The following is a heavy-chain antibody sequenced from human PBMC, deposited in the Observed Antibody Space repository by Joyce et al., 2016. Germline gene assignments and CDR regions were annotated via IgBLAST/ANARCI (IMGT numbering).Heavy chain of an antibody. CDR3: ARRLTAYLDY. V-gene: IGHV3-23*01. Sequence: DVLLLESGGGLVQPGGSLRLSCAASGFPFSSYPMTWVRQAPGKGLEWVSSISNGGGTTYYADSVKGRFTISRDNSENTLYLQMNSLRAEDTGVYFCARRLTAYLDYWGQGSLVTVSS. D-gene: IGHD3-9*01. CDR1: GFPFSSYP. J-gene: IGHJ4*02. CDR2: ISNGGGTT.